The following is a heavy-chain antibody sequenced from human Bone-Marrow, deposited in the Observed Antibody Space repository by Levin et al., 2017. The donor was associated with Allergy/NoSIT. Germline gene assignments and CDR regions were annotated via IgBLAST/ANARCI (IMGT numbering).Heavy chain of an antibody. CDR1: GGSIKFGDYY. D-gene: IGHD3-10*01. J-gene: IGHJ6*02. CDR3: ARDRGAAHNYYHGVDV. V-gene: IGHV4-30-4*01. Sequence: SETLSLTCTVSGGSIKFGDYYWSWIRQPPGKGLEWIGYIYYSGSTHYNPSLRSPVSISVDTSKNQFSLKLRSVTAADSAVYYCARDRGAAHNYYHGVDVWGQGTTVTVSS. CDR2: IYYSGST.